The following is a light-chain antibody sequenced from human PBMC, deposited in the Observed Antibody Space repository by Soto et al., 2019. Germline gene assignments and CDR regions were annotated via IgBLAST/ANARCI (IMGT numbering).Light chain of an antibody. CDR2: EVI. CDR3: ASYSTTSTPYV. CDR1: SSDVGGFEY. J-gene: IGLJ1*01. V-gene: IGLV2-14*01. Sequence: QSALSQPASVSGSPGQSITISCTGTSSDVGGFEYVSWYQHQPGKAPKLMVYEVINRPSGVSHRFSGARSGNTASLTISGLQAEDEAVYYCASYSTTSTPYVFGTGTKVTVL.